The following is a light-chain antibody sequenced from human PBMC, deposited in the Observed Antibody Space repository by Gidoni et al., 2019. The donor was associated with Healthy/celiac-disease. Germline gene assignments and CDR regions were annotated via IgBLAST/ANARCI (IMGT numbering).Light chain of an antibody. Sequence: DIQMTQSPSSLSASVGDRVTITCQASQDISNYLNWYQQKPGKAPKLLIYDASNLETGVPSRFSGSGSGTDFTFTISSLQPEEIATYYCQQYGNRPPITFGQGTRLEIK. V-gene: IGKV1-33*01. CDR2: DAS. CDR1: QDISNY. CDR3: QQYGNRPPIT. J-gene: IGKJ5*01.